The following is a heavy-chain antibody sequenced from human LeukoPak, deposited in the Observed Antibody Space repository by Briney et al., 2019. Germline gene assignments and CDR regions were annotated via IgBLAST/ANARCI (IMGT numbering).Heavy chain of an antibody. CDR1: EFTFSSYA. CDR2: ISGSGDST. J-gene: IGHJ5*02. D-gene: IGHD6-13*01. Sequence: GGSLRLSCAASEFTFSSYAMSWVRQAPGKGLEWVSAISGSGDSTYYADSVKGRFTISRDNSKNTLYLQMNSLRAEDPAVYYCAKEAPIAAAGTDNWFDPWGQGTLVTVSS. CDR3: AKEAPIAAAGTDNWFDP. V-gene: IGHV3-23*01.